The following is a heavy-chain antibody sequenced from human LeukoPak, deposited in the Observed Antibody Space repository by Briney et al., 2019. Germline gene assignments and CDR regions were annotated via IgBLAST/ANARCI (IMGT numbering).Heavy chain of an antibody. CDR1: GFSVSSDHF. Sequence: SETLSLTCTVSGFSVSSDHFWGWVRLTPGKGLEWIGSIYHSGTSYFNTSLKSRVTMSVDTSENSFSLKLSSVTAADTALYYCARLNLNYWEGYFEYWGQGALVIVSS. D-gene: IGHD1-7*01. V-gene: IGHV4-38-2*02. CDR2: IYHSGTS. J-gene: IGHJ4*02. CDR3: ARLNLNYWEGYFEY.